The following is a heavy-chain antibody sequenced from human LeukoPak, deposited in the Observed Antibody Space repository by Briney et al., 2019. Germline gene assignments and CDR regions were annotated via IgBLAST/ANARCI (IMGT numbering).Heavy chain of an antibody. CDR1: GGTVTSYA. D-gene: IGHD4-4*01. V-gene: IGHV1-69*04. Sequence: SVKVSCKASGGTVTSYAISWVRQAPGQGLEWMGRSIPSLGIANYAQKFQGRVTITSDKSTSTAYMELSSLRSEDTAVHYCAREPITTVSNWFDPWGQGTLVTVSS. CDR3: AREPITTVSNWFDP. J-gene: IGHJ5*02. CDR2: SIPSLGIA.